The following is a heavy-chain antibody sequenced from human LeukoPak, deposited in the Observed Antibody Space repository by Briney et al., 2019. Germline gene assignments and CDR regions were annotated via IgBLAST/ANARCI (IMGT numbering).Heavy chain of an antibody. CDR2: IYTSGST. D-gene: IGHD5-24*01. Sequence: SETLSLTCSVSGGSIYSGSYYWSWIRQPAGKGLEWIGRIYTSGSTNYNPSLKSRVTISVDTSKNQFSLKLSSVTAADTAVYYCARDRRDGYNLYYFDLWGQGTLVTVSS. V-gene: IGHV4-61*02. J-gene: IGHJ4*02. CDR3: ARDRRDGYNLYYFDL. CDR1: GGSIYSGSYY.